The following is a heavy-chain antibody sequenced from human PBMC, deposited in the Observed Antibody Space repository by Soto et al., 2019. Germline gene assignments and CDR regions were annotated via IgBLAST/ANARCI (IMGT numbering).Heavy chain of an antibody. Sequence: ASVKVSCKASGYTFTGYYMHWVRQAPGQGLEWMGWINPNSGGTNYAQKFQGWVTMTRDTSISTAYMELSRLRSDDTAVYYCARGPTRTIAVAGDDAFDIWGQGTMVTVSS. D-gene: IGHD6-19*01. V-gene: IGHV1-2*04. CDR3: ARGPTRTIAVAGDDAFDI. J-gene: IGHJ3*02. CDR2: INPNSGGT. CDR1: GYTFTGYY.